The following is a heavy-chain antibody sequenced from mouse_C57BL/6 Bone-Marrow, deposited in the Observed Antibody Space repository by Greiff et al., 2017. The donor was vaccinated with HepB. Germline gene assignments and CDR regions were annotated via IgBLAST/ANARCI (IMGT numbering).Heavy chain of an antibody. CDR1: GYTFTDYN. J-gene: IGHJ1*03. V-gene: IGHV1-22*01. D-gene: IGHD1-1*01. Sequence: DVKLVESGPELVKPGASVKMSCKASGYTFTDYNMHWVKQSHGKSLEWIGYINPNNGGTSYNQKFKGKATLTVNKSSSTAYMELRSLTSEDSAVYYCARSYYYGSKGYFDVWGTGTTVTVSS. CDR3: ARSYYYGSKGYFDV. CDR2: INPNNGGT.